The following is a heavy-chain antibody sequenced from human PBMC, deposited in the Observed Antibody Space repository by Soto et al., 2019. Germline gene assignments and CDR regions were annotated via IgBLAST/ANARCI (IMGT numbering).Heavy chain of an antibody. Sequence: QVQLVQSGAEVNKPGSSVKVSCKASGGTFNTYTISWVRQVPGQGLEGMGGIMPLYAKPTYAQTFQGRLMIAADEHTNTVYMELSSLRSEDTALYYCASLNNWSSGDGRIDVWGRGTAVSVSS. J-gene: IGHJ6*02. D-gene: IGHD1-20*01. CDR1: GGTFNTYT. CDR2: IMPLYAKP. V-gene: IGHV1-69*01. CDR3: ASLNNWSSGDGRIDV.